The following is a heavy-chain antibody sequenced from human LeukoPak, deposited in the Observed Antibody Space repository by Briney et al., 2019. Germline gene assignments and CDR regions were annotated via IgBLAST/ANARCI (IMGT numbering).Heavy chain of an antibody. Sequence: PGGSLRLSCAASGFTFSSYEMHWVRQAPGKGLEWVSYISSSGSTIYYADSVKGRFTISRDNAKNSLYLQMNSLRAEDTAVYYCARDTDQYCGRDCYFDYWGQGTLVTVSS. D-gene: IGHD2-21*02. CDR1: GFTFSSYE. J-gene: IGHJ4*02. V-gene: IGHV3-48*03. CDR3: ARDTDQYCGRDCYFDY. CDR2: ISSSGSTI.